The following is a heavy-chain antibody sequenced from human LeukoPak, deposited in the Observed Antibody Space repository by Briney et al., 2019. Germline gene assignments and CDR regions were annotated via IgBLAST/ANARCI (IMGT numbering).Heavy chain of an antibody. Sequence: GGSLRLSCAASGFTFSSYWMSWVRQAPGKELEWVANIKQDGSEKYYVDSVKGRFTISRDNAKNSLYLQMSSLRAEDTAVYYCARDTYDSSSYYAHLDYWGQGTLVTVSS. J-gene: IGHJ4*02. V-gene: IGHV3-7*01. CDR1: GFTFSSYW. D-gene: IGHD3-22*01. CDR3: ARDTYDSSSYYAHLDY. CDR2: IKQDGSEK.